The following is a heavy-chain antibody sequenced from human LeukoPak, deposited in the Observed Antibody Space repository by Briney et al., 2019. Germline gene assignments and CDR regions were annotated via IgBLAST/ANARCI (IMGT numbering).Heavy chain of an antibody. V-gene: IGHV3-43*01. CDR1: GFTFDDFT. D-gene: IGHD2-2*01. CDR3: AKDDQTYCSTTSCYGGAFDS. CDR2: ISWNGGSI. J-gene: IGHJ4*02. Sequence: GGSLRLSCAASGFTFDDFTMHWVRQVPGKGLEWVALISWNGGSIFYADSVKGRFRISRDNSKNSLHLQMNNLTTADTALYYCAKDDQTYCSTTSCYGGAFDSWGQGTLVSVPS.